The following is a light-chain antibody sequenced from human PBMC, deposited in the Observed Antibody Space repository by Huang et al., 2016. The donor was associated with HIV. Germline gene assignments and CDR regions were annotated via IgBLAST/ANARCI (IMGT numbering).Light chain of an antibody. CDR3: QHYGNWPPWT. J-gene: IGKJ1*01. CDR1: QAIKTS. V-gene: IGKV3-15*01. Sequence: IVITQSPVPLSVSPGERATLSCGASQAIKTSLAWYQQRLGQPPRLLIYDSSARATGVPARFSGSGSGTNFTLTISSLQSEDFAVYYCQHYGNWPPWTFGPGTKVEMK. CDR2: DSS.